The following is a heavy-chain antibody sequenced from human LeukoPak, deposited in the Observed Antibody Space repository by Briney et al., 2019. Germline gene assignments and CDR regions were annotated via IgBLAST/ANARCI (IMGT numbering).Heavy chain of an antibody. J-gene: IGHJ3*01. Sequence: KESGPTLVTPTQTLTLTCTFSGFSLTTSGVGVGWIRQPPGKALEWLAIIYWNSDKRYSASLRSRLTITKDTSKNLVVLIMTNLDPADTATYYCAQYPDYGGDYDAFDVWGQGTMVTVSS. CDR1: GFSLTTSGVG. V-gene: IGHV2-5*01. D-gene: IGHD4-23*01. CDR3: AQYPDYGGDYDAFDV. CDR2: IYWNSDK.